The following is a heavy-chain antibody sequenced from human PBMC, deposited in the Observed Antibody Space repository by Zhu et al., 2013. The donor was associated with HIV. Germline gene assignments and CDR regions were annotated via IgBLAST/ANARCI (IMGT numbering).Heavy chain of an antibody. D-gene: IGHD6-13*01. CDR3: ARVKAAAGTPGDY. V-gene: IGHV4-38-2*02. J-gene: IGHJ4*02. CDR2: IYHSGST. CDR1: GYSISSGYY. Sequence: QVQLQESGPGLVKPSETPSLTCTVSGYSISSGYYWGWIRQPPGKGLEWIGSIYHSGSTYYNPSLKSRVTISVDTSKNQFFLKLSSVTAADTAVYYCARVKAAAGTPGDYWGQGTLVTVSS.